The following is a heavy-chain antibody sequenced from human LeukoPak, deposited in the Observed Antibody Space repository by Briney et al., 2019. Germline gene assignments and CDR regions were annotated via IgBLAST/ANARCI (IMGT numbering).Heavy chain of an antibody. CDR2: INHSGST. D-gene: IGHD1-26*01. V-gene: IGHV4-34*01. CDR3: ARGIVGATTNYFDY. J-gene: IGHJ4*02. CDR1: GGSFSGYN. Sequence: SETLSLTCAVYGGSFSGYNWSWIRQPPGKGLEWIGEINHSGSTNYNPSLKSRVTISVDTSKNQFSLKLSSVTAADTAVYYCARGIVGATTNYFDYWGQGTLVTVSS.